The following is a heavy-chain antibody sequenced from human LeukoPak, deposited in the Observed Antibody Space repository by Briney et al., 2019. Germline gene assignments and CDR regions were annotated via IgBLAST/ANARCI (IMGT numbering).Heavy chain of an antibody. CDR2: ISYDGSNK. CDR3: ARVGSEYSSTYYYYYYGMDV. CDR1: GFTFSSYA. J-gene: IGHJ6*02. D-gene: IGHD6-6*01. V-gene: IGHV3-30-3*01. Sequence: GRSLRLSCAASGFTFSSYAMHWVRQAPGKGLEWVAVISYDGSNKYYADSVKGRFTISRDNSKDTLYLQMNSLRAEDTAVYYCARVGSEYSSTYYYYYYGMDVWGQGTTVTVSS.